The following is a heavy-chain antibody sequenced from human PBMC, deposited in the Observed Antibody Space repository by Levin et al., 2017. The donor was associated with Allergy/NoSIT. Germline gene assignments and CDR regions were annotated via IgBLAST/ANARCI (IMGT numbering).Heavy chain of an antibody. J-gene: IGHJ5*02. CDR2: ISGSGGST. CDR3: AKDLYSDQLPPGWFDP. CDR1: GFTFSSYA. D-gene: IGHD2-2*01. V-gene: IGHV3-23*01. Sequence: QSGGSLRLSCAASGFTFSSYAMSWVRQAPGKGLEWVSAISGSGGSTYYADSVKGRFTISRDNSKNTLYLQMNSLRAEDTAVYYCAKDLYSDQLPPGWFDPWGQGTLVTVSS.